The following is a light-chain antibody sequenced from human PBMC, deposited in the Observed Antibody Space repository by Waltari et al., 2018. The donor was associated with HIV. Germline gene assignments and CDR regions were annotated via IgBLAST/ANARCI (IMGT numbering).Light chain of an antibody. CDR1: QTVGSF. CDR2: DAS. J-gene: IGKJ1*01. Sequence: VLTQSPATLSLSPGDRATLSCRASQTVGSFLAWYQQRPGQAPSLLIYDASNRATDIPGRFSGSGSGTDFTLTISSLEPEDFAVYYCQQRTNWLWTFGQGTMVEIK. V-gene: IGKV3-11*01. CDR3: QQRTNWLWT.